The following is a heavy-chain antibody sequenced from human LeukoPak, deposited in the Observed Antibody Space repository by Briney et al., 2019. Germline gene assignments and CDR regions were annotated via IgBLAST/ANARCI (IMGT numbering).Heavy chain of an antibody. Sequence: SQTLSLTCAISGDSFSSNSAAWNWVRQSPSRGLEWLGSTYYRSKLYSDSAVSVRSRITINPDTSKNQFSLQLNSVTPEDTAVYYCARAYYYGSGTYYTPSFDYWGQGTLVTVSS. J-gene: IGHJ4*02. CDR2: TYYRSKLYS. D-gene: IGHD3-10*01. CDR1: GDSFSSNSAA. CDR3: ARAYYYGSGTYYTPSFDY. V-gene: IGHV6-1*01.